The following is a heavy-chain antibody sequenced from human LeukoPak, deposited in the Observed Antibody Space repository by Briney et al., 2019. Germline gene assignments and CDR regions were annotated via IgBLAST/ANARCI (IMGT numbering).Heavy chain of an antibody. CDR2: IYSGGTT. CDR3: ARDSHYSSGLGLDY. J-gene: IGHJ4*02. CDR1: GGSITSYY. Sequence: SETLSLTCTVSGGSITSYYWNWIRQPAGKGLEWIGRIYSGGTTNYNPSLKSRVTMSIDTSENQFSLRLSSVTAADTAVYYCARDSHYSSGLGLDYWGQGTLATVSS. D-gene: IGHD6-19*01. V-gene: IGHV4-4*07.